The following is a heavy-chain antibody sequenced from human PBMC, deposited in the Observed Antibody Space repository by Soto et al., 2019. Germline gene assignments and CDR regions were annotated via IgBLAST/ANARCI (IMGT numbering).Heavy chain of an antibody. Sequence: GGSLRLSCAASGFIFSNAWMSWVRQAPGKGLEWVGRIKSKADGGTTNYAAPVKGRFNISRDGSKNTLYLQMNGLKTEDTAVYYCTTGWSSKAYWGKGTLVTISS. V-gene: IGHV3-15*01. CDR1: GFIFSNAW. CDR2: IKSKADGGTT. J-gene: IGHJ4*02. CDR3: TTGWSSKAY. D-gene: IGHD3-3*01.